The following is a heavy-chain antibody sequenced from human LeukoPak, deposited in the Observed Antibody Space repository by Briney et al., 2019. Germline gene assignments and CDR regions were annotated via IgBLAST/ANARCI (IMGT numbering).Heavy chain of an antibody. Sequence: GGSLSLSCAASGFTFSNYAMHWVGQAPGKGLEWVPLISFDGSQKYYADSVKGRFTISRDNSKSTVYLQMHSLRVEDAAVYYCSKDLTSDFGGDLDPWGQGTLVTVSS. D-gene: IGHD3-16*01. V-gene: IGHV3-30*02. CDR2: ISFDGSQK. J-gene: IGHJ5*02. CDR3: SKDLTSDFGGDLDP. CDR1: GFTFSNYA.